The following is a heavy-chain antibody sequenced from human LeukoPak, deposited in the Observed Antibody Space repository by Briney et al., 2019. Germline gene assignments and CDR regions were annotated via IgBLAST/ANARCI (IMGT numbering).Heavy chain of an antibody. V-gene: IGHV1-2*02. CDR3: AREGDSSSWYFSDAFDI. CDR1: GYTFTGYY. D-gene: IGHD6-13*01. Sequence: ASVKVSCKASGYTFTGYYMHWVRQAPGQGLEWMGWINPNSGGTNYAQKFQGRVTMTRDTSISTAYMELSRLRSDDTAVYYCAREGDSSSWYFSDAFDIWGQGTMVTVSS. J-gene: IGHJ3*02. CDR2: INPNSGGT.